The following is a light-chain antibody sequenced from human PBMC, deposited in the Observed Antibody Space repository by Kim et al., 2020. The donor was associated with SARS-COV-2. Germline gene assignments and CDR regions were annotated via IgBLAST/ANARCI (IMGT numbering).Light chain of an antibody. Sequence: ASVGDGVTITCRASQGISSNLAWYQQKPGKAPRLLIYAASTLESGVPSRFSGRGSGTEFTLAINSLQPEDFATYYCQQIDSFPLTFDGGTKVDIK. CDR1: QGISSN. CDR2: AAS. V-gene: IGKV1-9*01. CDR3: QQIDSFPLT. J-gene: IGKJ4*01.